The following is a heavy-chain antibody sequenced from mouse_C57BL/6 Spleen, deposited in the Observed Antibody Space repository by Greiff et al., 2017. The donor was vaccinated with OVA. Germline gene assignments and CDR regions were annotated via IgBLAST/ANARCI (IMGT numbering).Heavy chain of an antibody. D-gene: IGHD3-3*01. CDR1: GYTFTSYW. CDR3: ASRSWDRTWFAY. CDR2: IDPSDSYT. V-gene: IGHV1-69*01. J-gene: IGHJ3*01. Sequence: VQLQQPGAELVMPGASVKLSCKASGYTFTSYWMHWVQQRPGQGLEWIGEIDPSDSYTNYNQKFKGKSTLTVAKSSSTAYMQLSSLTSEDSAVYYCASRSWDRTWFAYWGQATLVTVSA.